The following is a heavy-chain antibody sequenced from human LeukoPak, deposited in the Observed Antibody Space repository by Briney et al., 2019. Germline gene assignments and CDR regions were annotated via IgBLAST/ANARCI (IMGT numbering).Heavy chain of an antibody. CDR2: ISGSGGST. CDR1: GFTFSSYA. V-gene: IGHV3-23*01. J-gene: IGHJ4*02. Sequence: SGGSLRLSCAASGFTFSSYAMSWVRQAPGKGLEWVSAISGSGGSTYYADSVKGRFTISRDNSKNTLYLQMNSLRAEDTAVYYCAKDIVVVPAASKDYFDYWGQGTLVTVSS. D-gene: IGHD2-2*01. CDR3: AKDIVVVPAASKDYFDY.